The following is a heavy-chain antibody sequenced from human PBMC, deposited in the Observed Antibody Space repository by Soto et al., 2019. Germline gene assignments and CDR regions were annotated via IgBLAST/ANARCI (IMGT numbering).Heavy chain of an antibody. D-gene: IGHD3-3*01. CDR2: IIPIFGTA. V-gene: IGHV1-69*13. Sequence: SVKVSCKASGGTFSSYAISWVRQAPGQGLEWMGGIIPIFGTANYAQKFQGRVTITADESTSTAYVELSSLRSEDTAVYYCARNAHDFWSGYYTGWFDPWGQGTLVTVSS. J-gene: IGHJ5*02. CDR1: GGTFSSYA. CDR3: ARNAHDFWSGYYTGWFDP.